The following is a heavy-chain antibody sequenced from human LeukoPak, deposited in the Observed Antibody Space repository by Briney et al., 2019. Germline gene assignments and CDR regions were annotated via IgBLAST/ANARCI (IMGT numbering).Heavy chain of an antibody. CDR3: ARDITGTTLWNAFDI. Sequence: SETLSLTCTVSGGSISSYYWSWIRQPPGKGLEWIGYIYYSGSTNYNPSLKSRVTMSVDTSKNQFSLKLSSVTAADTAVYYCARDITGTTLWNAFDIWGQGTMVTVSS. CDR1: GGSISSYY. D-gene: IGHD1-7*01. CDR2: IYYSGST. V-gene: IGHV4-59*12. J-gene: IGHJ3*02.